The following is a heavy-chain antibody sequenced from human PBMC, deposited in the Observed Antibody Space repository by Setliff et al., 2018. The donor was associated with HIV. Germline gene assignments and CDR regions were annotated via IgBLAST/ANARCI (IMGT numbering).Heavy chain of an antibody. CDR3: ARSGSGWYEGGYYFDY. J-gene: IGHJ4*02. D-gene: IGHD6-19*01. Sequence: PGGSLRLSCAASGFTFSSYSMNWVRQAPGKGLEWVSSISSSSSYMYYADSVKGRFTISRDNAKRSLYLRMNSLRAEDTAVYFCARSGSGWYEGGYYFDYWGQGTLVTVSS. V-gene: IGHV3-21*01. CDR2: ISSSSSYM. CDR1: GFTFSSYS.